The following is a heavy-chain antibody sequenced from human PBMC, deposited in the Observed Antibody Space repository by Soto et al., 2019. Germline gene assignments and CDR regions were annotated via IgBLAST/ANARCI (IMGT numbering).Heavy chain of an antibody. V-gene: IGHV3-23*01. Sequence: EVQLLESGGGLVQPGGSLRLSCVASGFSFSSYAMSWVRQAPGKGLEWVSVISGSDGSTYYADSVKGRFTISRDNSKNTLYLQMNSLRAEDTAVYYCAQDRERDAWYEDYWGQITLVTVSS. D-gene: IGHD6-13*01. CDR2: ISGSDGST. CDR3: AQDRERDAWYEDY. CDR1: GFSFSSYA. J-gene: IGHJ4*02.